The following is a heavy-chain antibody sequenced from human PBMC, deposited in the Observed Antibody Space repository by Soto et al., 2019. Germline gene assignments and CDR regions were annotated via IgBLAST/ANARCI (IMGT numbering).Heavy chain of an antibody. Sequence: SVKVSCKASGGTFSSYAISWVRQAPGQGLEWMGGIIPIFGTANYAQKFQGRVTITADESTSTAYMELSSLRSEDTAVYYCARSAMIVVVDDAFDIWGQGTMVTVSS. CDR3: ARSAMIVVVDDAFDI. CDR1: GGTFSSYA. D-gene: IGHD3-22*01. V-gene: IGHV1-69*13. J-gene: IGHJ3*02. CDR2: IIPIFGTA.